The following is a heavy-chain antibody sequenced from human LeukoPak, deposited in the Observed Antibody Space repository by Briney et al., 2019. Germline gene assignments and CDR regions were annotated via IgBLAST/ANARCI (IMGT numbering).Heavy chain of an antibody. J-gene: IGHJ4*02. Sequence: PGGSLRLSCAAAGFTVDDYGMSWVRQAPGDGLEWLSGINLNGGSTGYADSVKGRFTISRDNVKNSLYLQMNSLRAEDTALYYCARGRYYASGSYPSYFDYWGQGTLVTVSS. V-gene: IGHV3-20*04. CDR1: GFTVDDYG. D-gene: IGHD3-10*01. CDR2: INLNGGST. CDR3: ARGRYYASGSYPSYFDY.